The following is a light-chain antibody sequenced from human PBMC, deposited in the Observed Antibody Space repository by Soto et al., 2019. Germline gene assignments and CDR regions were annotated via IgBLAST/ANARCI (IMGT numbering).Light chain of an antibody. Sequence: DIVMTQSPDSLAVSLGERATINCKSSQSVFYNSNNKNYLAWYRQRPGQPPKLLIYWASTRESGVPDRFSGSGCGTDFTLTISSLQAEDVAVYYCQQYYSTPLTFGGGTKVEIK. CDR3: QQYYSTPLT. J-gene: IGKJ4*01. CDR2: WAS. V-gene: IGKV4-1*01. CDR1: QSVFYNSNNKNY.